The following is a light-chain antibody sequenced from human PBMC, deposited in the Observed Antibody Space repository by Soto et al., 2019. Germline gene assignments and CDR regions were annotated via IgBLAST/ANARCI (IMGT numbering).Light chain of an antibody. Sequence: IVMTQSPATLSMSPGERATLSCRASQSVSNNYLAWYQQKPGQAPRLLIYGASTRATGIPARFSGSGSGTEFTLTINSLQSEDFAVYYCQQYNNWPPLTFGGGTKVDIK. CDR2: GAS. J-gene: IGKJ4*01. CDR3: QQYNNWPPLT. V-gene: IGKV3-15*01. CDR1: QSVSNN.